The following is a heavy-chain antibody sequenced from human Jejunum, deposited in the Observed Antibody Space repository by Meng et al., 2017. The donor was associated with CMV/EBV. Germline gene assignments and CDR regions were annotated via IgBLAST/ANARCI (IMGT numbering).Heavy chain of an antibody. CDR2: IDTAYSDT. CDR1: W. CDR3: ARGAGRITTFGVVLSWFAP. D-gene: IGHD3-3*01. Sequence: WYGWVRQMPGKGQGWVWVIDTAYSDTSYGQSVDGRVTITIDRSIYTAYLQWRSLKASDTAMYYCARGAGRITTFGVVLSWFAPWGQGTLVTVSS. J-gene: IGHJ5*02. V-gene: IGHV5-51*01.